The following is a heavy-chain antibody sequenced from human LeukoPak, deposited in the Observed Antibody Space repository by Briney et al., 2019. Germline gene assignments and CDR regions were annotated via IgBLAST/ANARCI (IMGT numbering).Heavy chain of an antibody. CDR3: ARFYPYGSGSYCNSYYYGMDV. V-gene: IGHV3-11*06. Sequence: SGGSLRLSCAASGFTFSDYYMSWIRQAPGKGLEWVSYISSSSSYTNYADSVKGRFTISRDNAKNSLYLQMNSLRAEDTAVYYCARFYPYGSGSYCNSYYYGMDVWGKGTTVTVSS. CDR2: ISSSSSYT. CDR1: GFTFSDYY. J-gene: IGHJ6*04. D-gene: IGHD3-10*01.